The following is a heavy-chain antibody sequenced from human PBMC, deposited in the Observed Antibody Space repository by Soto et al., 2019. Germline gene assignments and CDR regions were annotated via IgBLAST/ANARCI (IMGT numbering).Heavy chain of an antibody. CDR1: GYTFTSYD. CDR2: MNPNSGNA. CDR3: ATERANRLDT. Sequence: QVQLVQSGAEVKKPGASVKVSCKASGYTFTSYDINWVRQATGQGLEGMGWMNPNSGNAGYAQKLQGRVTMTRNTSISTAYMELSSLRPEATAVYYCATERANRLDTWGQGTLVTVSS. V-gene: IGHV1-8*01. J-gene: IGHJ5*02.